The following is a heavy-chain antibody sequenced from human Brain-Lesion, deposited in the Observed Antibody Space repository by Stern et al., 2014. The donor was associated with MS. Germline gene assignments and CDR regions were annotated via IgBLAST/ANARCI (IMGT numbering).Heavy chain of an antibody. J-gene: IGHJ4*02. D-gene: IGHD1-26*01. Sequence: QLVESGAEVKKPGASVQVSCKVSGYTLTELSMHWVRQGPRKGLEWMGGFDPEDGETIYAQKFQGRVTMTEDTSTDTAYMELSSLRSEDTAVYYCATLSPGAGGNYYRHFDYWGQGTLVTVSS. CDR3: ATLSPGAGGNYYRHFDY. CDR2: FDPEDGET. V-gene: IGHV1-24*01. CDR1: GYTLTELS.